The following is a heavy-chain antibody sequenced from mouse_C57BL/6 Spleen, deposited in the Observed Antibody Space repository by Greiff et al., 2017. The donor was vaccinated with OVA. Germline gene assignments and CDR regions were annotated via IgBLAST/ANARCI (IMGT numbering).Heavy chain of an antibody. CDR2: IDPETGGT. CDR3: TRRHYYGSSWFAY. CDR1: GYTFTDYE. Sequence: VQLQQSGAELVRPGASVTLSCKASGYTFTDYEMHWVKQTPVHGLEWIGAIDPETGGTAYNQKFKGKAILTADKSSSTAYMELRSLTSEDSAVYYCTRRHYYGSSWFAYWGQGTLVTVSA. D-gene: IGHD1-1*01. J-gene: IGHJ3*01. V-gene: IGHV1-15*01.